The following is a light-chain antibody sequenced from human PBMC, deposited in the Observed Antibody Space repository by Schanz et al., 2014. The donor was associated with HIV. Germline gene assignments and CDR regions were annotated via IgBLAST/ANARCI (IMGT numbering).Light chain of an antibody. CDR3: QQYNNWPPEYT. CDR1: QSVGTN. V-gene: IGKV3-15*01. CDR2: GAS. Sequence: IVMTQSPDTLSVSPGERATLSCRASQSVGTNLAWYQQKPGQAPRLLIFGASTRAAGLSGRFSGSGSGTEFTLTISSLQSDDLAVYYCQQYNNWPPEYTFGQGTKLEIK. J-gene: IGKJ2*01.